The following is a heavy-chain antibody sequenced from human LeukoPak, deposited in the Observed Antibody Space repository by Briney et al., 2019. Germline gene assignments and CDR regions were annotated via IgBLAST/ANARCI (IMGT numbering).Heavy chain of an antibody. D-gene: IGHD5-24*01. Sequence: RASVKVSCKASGGTFSSYAISWVRQAPGQGLEWMGRIIPILGIANYAQKFQGRVTITADKSTSTAYMELSSLRSEDTAVYYCARDLSGDGYLDYWGQGTLVTVSS. CDR1: GGTFSSYA. V-gene: IGHV1-69*04. CDR3: ARDLSGDGYLDY. CDR2: IIPILGIA. J-gene: IGHJ4*02.